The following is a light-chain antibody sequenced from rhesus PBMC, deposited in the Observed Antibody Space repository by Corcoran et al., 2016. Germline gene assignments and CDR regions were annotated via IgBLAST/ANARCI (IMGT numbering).Light chain of an antibody. Sequence: DIHMTQSPSSLSASVGDKVTITCRASQGITKDLAWYQQKPGKAPKLLIYAASTLQSGVPSRCSGSGSGTDFPLTIRSLQPVDFAVYYCPQRYGYPFTFGPVTKLDIK. CDR3: PQRYGYPFT. V-gene: IGKV1-33*01. J-gene: IGKJ3*01. CDR1: QGITKD. CDR2: AAS.